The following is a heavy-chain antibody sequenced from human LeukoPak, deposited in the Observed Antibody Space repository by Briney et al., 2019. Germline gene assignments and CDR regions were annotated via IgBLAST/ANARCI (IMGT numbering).Heavy chain of an antibody. V-gene: IGHV3-7*01. CDR3: ARAHYYDSRIDSSPFDY. Sequence: PGGSLTLSCAASGFTFSTYWMTWVRQGPGKGLEWVANIRQDGGEAYYVDSVKGRFTISRDNAKNSLYLQMNSLRAEDTAVYYCARAHYYDSRIDSSPFDYWGQGTLVTVSS. CDR2: IRQDGGEA. D-gene: IGHD3-22*01. J-gene: IGHJ4*02. CDR1: GFTFSTYW.